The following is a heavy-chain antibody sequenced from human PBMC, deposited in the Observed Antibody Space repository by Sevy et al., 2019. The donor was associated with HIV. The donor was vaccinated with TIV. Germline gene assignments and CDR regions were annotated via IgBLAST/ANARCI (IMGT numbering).Heavy chain of an antibody. CDR1: GGSLSSGSYY. V-gene: IGHV4-61*01. CDR3: VRDRIAAAGGYFDN. J-gene: IGHJ4*02. Sequence: SETLSLTCTVSGGSLSSGSYYWSWIRQPPGKGLEWIGYISYIGSTNYHPSLKSRVTISVDTSKNQLSLRLTSVTAADTAVHYCVRDRIAAAGGYFDNWGQGTLVTVSS. D-gene: IGHD6-13*01. CDR2: ISYIGST.